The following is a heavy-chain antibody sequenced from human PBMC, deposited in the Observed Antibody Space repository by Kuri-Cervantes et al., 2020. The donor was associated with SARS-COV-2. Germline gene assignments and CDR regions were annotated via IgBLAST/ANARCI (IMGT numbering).Heavy chain of an antibody. V-gene: IGHV3-48*01. D-gene: IGHD3-3*01. CDR1: GFTDSSYS. J-gene: IGHJ6*02. Sequence: GESLTLSCAASGFTDSSYSMHWVRPAPGKGLGWVSYISSSSSTIYYADSVKGRFTISRDNAKNSLYLQMNSLRAEDTAVYYCARWPTTTYYDFWSDGFAGYYYYYGMDVWGQGTTVTVSS. CDR3: ARWPTTTYYDFWSDGFAGYYYYYGMDV. CDR2: ISSSSSTI.